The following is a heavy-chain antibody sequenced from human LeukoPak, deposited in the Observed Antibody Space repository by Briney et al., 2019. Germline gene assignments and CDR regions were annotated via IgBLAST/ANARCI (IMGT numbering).Heavy chain of an antibody. V-gene: IGHV3-7*01. CDR2: IKQDGSEK. Sequence: PGGSLRLSCAASGFTFSSYWMSWVRQAPGKGLEWVSNIKQDGSEKYYVDSVKGRFTISRDNAKNSLYLQMNSLRAEDTAVYYCARVKTTVTTRDAFDIWGQGTMVTVSS. CDR1: GFTFSSYW. D-gene: IGHD4-17*01. J-gene: IGHJ3*02. CDR3: ARVKTTVTTRDAFDI.